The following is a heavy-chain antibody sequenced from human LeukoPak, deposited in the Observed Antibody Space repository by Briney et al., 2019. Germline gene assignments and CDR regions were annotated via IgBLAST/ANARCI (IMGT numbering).Heavy chain of an antibody. J-gene: IGHJ4*02. CDR3: ASTTYYYDSSGLEDY. Sequence: SETLSLTFAVSGGSISSSNWWSWVRQPPGKGLEWIGEIYHSGSTNYNPSLKSRVTISVDKSKNQFSLKLSSVTAADTAVYYCASTTYYYDSSGLEDYWGQGTLVTVSS. CDR1: GGSISSSNW. V-gene: IGHV4-4*02. D-gene: IGHD3-22*01. CDR2: IYHSGST.